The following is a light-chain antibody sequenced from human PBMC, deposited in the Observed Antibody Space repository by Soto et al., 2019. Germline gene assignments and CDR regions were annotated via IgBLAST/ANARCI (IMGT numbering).Light chain of an antibody. CDR2: DVT. V-gene: IGLV2-11*01. CDR1: SSDVGGYNY. J-gene: IGLJ1*01. CDR3: SSHEGSYVV. Sequence: QSVLTQPRSVSGSPGQSVTISCTGTSSDVGGYNYVSWYQQHPGKAPKLMIYDVTTRPSGVPDRFSGSKSGNTASLTISGLQAEDEDDYYCSSHEGSYVVFGNGTKLT.